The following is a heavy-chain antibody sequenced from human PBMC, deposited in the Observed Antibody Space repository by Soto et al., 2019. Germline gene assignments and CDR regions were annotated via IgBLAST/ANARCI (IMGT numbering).Heavy chain of an antibody. CDR3: ARGPNWGYRFDS. J-gene: IGHJ4*02. D-gene: IGHD7-27*01. V-gene: IGHV1-69*06. Sequence: QVQLVQSGAEVKKPGSSVKVSCEASGGTFSGHAISWVRQAPGQGPEWMGGLIPLFGTTQHAQNFQDRLTITADKSTSPAYLELTTLRFEYTAIYYCARGPNWGYRFDSWGQGTLVTVSS. CDR2: LIPLFGTT. CDR1: GGTFSGHA.